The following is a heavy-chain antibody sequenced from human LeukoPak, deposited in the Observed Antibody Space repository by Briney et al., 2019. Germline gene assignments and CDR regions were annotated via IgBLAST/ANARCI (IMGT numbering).Heavy chain of an antibody. CDR3: AFTDDSSPCAGYYYMDV. D-gene: IGHD6-6*01. J-gene: IGHJ6*03. CDR1: GKTFTNYY. V-gene: IGHV1-46*01. CDR2: INPSVGSR. Sequence: GASVKISCKASGKTFTNYYMHWVRQAPGQGLEWMGLINPSVGSRVYAQKFQGRVTLTTDTSTSTVYMELTSLRSEDTAVYFCAFTDDSSPCAGYYYMDVWGKGTTVAVSS.